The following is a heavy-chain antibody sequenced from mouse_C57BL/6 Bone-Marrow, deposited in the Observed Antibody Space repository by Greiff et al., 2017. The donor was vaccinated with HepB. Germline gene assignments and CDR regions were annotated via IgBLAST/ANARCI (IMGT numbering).Heavy chain of an antibody. V-gene: IGHV5-6*01. CDR3: AHERAMDY. CDR2: ISSGGSYT. J-gene: IGHJ4*01. CDR1: GFTFSSYG. Sequence: EVKLVESGGDLVKPGGSLKLSCAASGFTFSSYGMSWVRQTPDKRLEWVATISSGGSYTYYPDSVKGRFTISRDNAKNTLYLQLGSLKSEDTAMYYCAHERAMDYWGQGTSVTVSS.